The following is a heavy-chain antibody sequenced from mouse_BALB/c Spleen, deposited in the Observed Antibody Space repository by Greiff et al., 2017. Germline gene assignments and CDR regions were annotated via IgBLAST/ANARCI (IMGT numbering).Heavy chain of an antibody. CDR3: ARGGKNAMDY. CDR1: GFTFSDYG. D-gene: IGHD1-1*02. J-gene: IGHJ4*01. CDR2: ISNLAYSI. Sequence: EVQVVESGGGLVQPGGSRKLSCAASGFTFSDYGMAWVRQAPGKGPEWVAFISNLAYSIYYADTVTGRFTISRENAKNTLYLEMSSLRSEDTAMYYCARGGKNAMDYWGQGTSVTVSS. V-gene: IGHV5-15*02.